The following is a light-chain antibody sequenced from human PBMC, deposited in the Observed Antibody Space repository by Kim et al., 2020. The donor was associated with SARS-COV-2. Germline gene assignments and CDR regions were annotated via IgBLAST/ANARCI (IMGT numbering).Light chain of an antibody. J-gene: IGLJ2*01. CDR2: GKD. V-gene: IGLV3-19*01. Sequence: ALGQTVRITSQGDSLRSYYATWYQQKPGQAPKVVIYGKDNRPSGVPDRFSGSSSGNTAYLTITGTQAGDEADYYCNSRDSNDYVVFGGGTQLTVL. CDR3: NSRDSNDYVV. CDR1: SLRSYY.